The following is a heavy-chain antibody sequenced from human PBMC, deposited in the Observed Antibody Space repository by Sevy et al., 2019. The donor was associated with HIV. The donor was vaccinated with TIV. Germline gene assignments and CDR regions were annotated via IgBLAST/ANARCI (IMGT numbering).Heavy chain of an antibody. D-gene: IGHD6-6*01. V-gene: IGHV3-43D*03. CDR3: AKDLGSSSWNYNGMDV. J-gene: IGHJ6*02. CDR1: GFTFHDYA. Sequence: GGSLRLSCAASGFTFHDYAMHWVRQPPGKGLEWVSLISWSGGSTYYADSVKGRFTICRDNSKNYLYLQMNSLITEDTALYYCAKDLGSSSWNYNGMDVWGQGTTVTVSS. CDR2: ISWSGGST.